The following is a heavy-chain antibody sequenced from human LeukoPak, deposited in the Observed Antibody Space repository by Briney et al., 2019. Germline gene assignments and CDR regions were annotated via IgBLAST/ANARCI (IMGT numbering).Heavy chain of an antibody. CDR3: ARSRGGEYLPH. CDR2: IYYSGST. V-gene: IGHV4-59*01. J-gene: IGHJ4*02. Sequence: PSETLSLTCTVSGGSISSYYWSWIRQPPGKGLEWIGYIYYSGSTNYNPSLKSRVTISVDTSKNQFSLKLSSVTAADTAVYYCARSRGGEYLPHWGQGTLVTVSS. D-gene: IGHD3-16*01. CDR1: GGSISSYY.